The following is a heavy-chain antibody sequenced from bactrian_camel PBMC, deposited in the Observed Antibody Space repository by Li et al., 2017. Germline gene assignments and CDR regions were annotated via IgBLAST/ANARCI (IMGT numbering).Heavy chain of an antibody. CDR1: GFTFSSYT. D-gene: IGHD6*01. CDR2: INPAGDRT. CDR3: ARLIAGTGEYDY. Sequence: DVQLVESGGGLVEPGGSLRLSCAASGFTFSSYTMSWVRQAPGKGLEWVSEINPAGDRTAYADSVKDRFTISRDNAKNMVFLQMNSLKPEDTAMYYCARLIAGTGEYDYWGQGTQVTVS. J-gene: IGHJ4*01. V-gene: IGHV3S35*01.